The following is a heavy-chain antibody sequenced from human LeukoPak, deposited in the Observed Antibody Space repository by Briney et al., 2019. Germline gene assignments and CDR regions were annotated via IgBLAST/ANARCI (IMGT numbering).Heavy chain of an antibody. CDR1: GFTFNNYA. J-gene: IGHJ6*02. CDR2: ISGSGGST. Sequence: PGGSLRLSCTASGFTFNNYAIDWVRQAPGKGLEWVSGISGSGGSTYYADSVKGRFTISRDNSRNTLYLQMNSLRAEDTALYYCANARRHCSSTSCYINYYYGMDVWGQGTTVTVSS. CDR3: ANARRHCSSTSCYINYYYGMDV. V-gene: IGHV3-23*01. D-gene: IGHD2-2*01.